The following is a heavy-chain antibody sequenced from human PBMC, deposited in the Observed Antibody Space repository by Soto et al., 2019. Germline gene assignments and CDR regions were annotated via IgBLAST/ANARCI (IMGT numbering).Heavy chain of an antibody. J-gene: IGHJ4*01. Sequence: PGGSLRLSCAASGFPFSNAWINWVRQVPGKGLEWVGRVKSKTDSGSSDYAAPVKGRFAVSRDDSKNIVYLQMNSLKIEDTGVYYCTTDSRTTLPEIRFDYWGHGTQVTVSS. D-gene: IGHD1-26*01. CDR2: VKSKTDSGSS. CDR1: GFPFSNAW. CDR3: TTDSRTTLPEIRFDY. V-gene: IGHV3-15*07.